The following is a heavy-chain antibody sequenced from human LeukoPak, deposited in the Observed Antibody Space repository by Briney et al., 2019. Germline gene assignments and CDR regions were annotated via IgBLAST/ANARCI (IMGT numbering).Heavy chain of an antibody. Sequence: GGSLRLSCAASGFTFSSYWMSWVRQAPGKGLEWVANIKQDGSEKYYVDSVKGRFTISRDSAKNSLYLQMNSLRAEDTAVYYCARDSGWQAFLWFGEHGNWFDPWGQGTLVTVSS. J-gene: IGHJ5*02. CDR3: ARDSGWQAFLWFGEHGNWFDP. CDR2: IKQDGSEK. D-gene: IGHD3-10*01. CDR1: GFTFSSYW. V-gene: IGHV3-7*01.